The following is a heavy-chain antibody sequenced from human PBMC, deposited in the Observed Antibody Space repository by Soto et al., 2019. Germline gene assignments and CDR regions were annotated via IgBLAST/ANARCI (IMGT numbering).Heavy chain of an antibody. J-gene: IGHJ3*02. V-gene: IGHV4-31*03. D-gene: IGHD4-17*01. CDR2: IYYSGST. CDR3: ARGDYGDYSFDI. CDR1: GGSISRCGYY. Sequence: SGTLALTCTVSGGSISRCGYYWSWIRQHPGKGLEWIGYIYYSGSTYYNPSLKSRVTISVDTSKNQFSLKLSSVTAADTAVYYCARGDYGDYSFDIWGQGTMVTVSS.